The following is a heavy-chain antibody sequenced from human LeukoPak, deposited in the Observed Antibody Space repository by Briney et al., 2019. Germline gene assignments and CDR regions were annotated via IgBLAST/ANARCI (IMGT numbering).Heavy chain of an antibody. J-gene: IGHJ4*02. CDR2: ISGSGDST. Sequence: PGGSLRLSCAASGFTFSNYAMSWVRQAPGKGLEWVSAISGSGDSTHYADSVKGRFTISRDNFKNTLYLQMNSLGVEDTAIYYCTKDHPDWDSSFDCWGQGTLVTVSS. V-gene: IGHV3-23*01. CDR3: TKDHPDWDSSFDC. D-gene: IGHD2-21*02. CDR1: GFTFSNYA.